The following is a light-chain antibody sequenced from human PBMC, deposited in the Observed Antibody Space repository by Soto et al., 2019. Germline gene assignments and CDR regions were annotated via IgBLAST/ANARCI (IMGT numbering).Light chain of an antibody. V-gene: IGLV2-14*01. CDR3: SSFTSSSTRV. CDR2: EVD. J-gene: IGLJ3*02. Sequence: QSALTQPASVSGSPGQPITIFCTGTRSDVGAYNYISWYQQRPGEAPQLILYEVDNRPSGVSNRFSGSKSGNTASLTISGLQTEDEADYYCSSFTSSSTRVFGGGTKLTVL. CDR1: RSDVGAYNY.